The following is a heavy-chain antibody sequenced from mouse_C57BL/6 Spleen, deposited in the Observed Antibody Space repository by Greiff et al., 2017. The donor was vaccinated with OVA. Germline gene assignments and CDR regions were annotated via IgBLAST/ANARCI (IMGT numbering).Heavy chain of an antibody. D-gene: IGHD2-1*01. CDR1: GYTFTSYT. V-gene: IGHV1-4*01. CDR3: ARDGNLWYFDV. CDR2: INPSSGYT. Sequence: VQLQQSGAELARPGASVKMSCKASGYTFTSYTMHWVKQRPGQCLEWIGYINPSSGYTKYNQKFKDKATLTADKSSSTAYMQLSSLTSEDSAVYYCARDGNLWYFDVWGTGTTVTVSS. J-gene: IGHJ1*03.